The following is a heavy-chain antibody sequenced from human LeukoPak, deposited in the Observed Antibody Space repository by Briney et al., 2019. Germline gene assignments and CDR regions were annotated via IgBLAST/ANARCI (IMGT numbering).Heavy chain of an antibody. J-gene: IGHJ4*02. CDR3: ARGEYGLFDY. D-gene: IGHD2/OR15-2a*01. V-gene: IGHV4-61*01. Sequence: SETLSLTCTVSGGSISGGSYYWSWIRQPPGEGLVWLGYIYYSGSTKYNLSLKSRVTISVDTSKYQLTLKLSSVTAADTAVYYCARGEYGLFDYWGQGTLVTVSS. CDR2: IYYSGST. CDR1: GGSISGGSYY.